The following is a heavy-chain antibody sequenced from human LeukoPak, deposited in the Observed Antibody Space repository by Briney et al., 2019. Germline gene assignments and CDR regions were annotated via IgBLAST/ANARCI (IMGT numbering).Heavy chain of an antibody. J-gene: IGHJ4*02. V-gene: IGHV3-30*02. Sequence: GGSLRLSCAASGFTFSSYGMHWVRQAPGEGLEWVAFIRYDGSNKYYTDSVKGRFTISRDNSENTLFLQMNSLRAEDTAVYYCAKARDYYDSSGYYYLDYWGQGTLVTVSS. CDR3: AKARDYYDSSGYYYLDY. CDR2: IRYDGSNK. CDR1: GFTFSSYG. D-gene: IGHD3-22*01.